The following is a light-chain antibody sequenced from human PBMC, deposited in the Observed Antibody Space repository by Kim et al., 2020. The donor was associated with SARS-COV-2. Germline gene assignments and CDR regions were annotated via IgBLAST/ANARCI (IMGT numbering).Light chain of an antibody. CDR3: SSYRSSGYV. V-gene: IGLV2-14*03. Sequence: PGQSITISVTGTSSDVGGYNYVSWYQKYPGKAPKLMLYDVTKRPSGVSNRFSGSKSGNTASLTISGLQAEDEADYYCSSYRSSGYVFGTGTKVTVL. J-gene: IGLJ1*01. CDR1: SSDVGGYNY. CDR2: DVT.